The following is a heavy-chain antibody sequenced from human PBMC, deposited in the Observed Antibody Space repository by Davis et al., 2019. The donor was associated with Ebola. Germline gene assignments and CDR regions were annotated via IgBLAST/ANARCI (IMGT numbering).Heavy chain of an antibody. CDR3: ARQIFYGDYSF. Sequence: MPSETLSLTCTVSGGSISSSSYYWGWIRQPPGKGLEWIGSIYYSGSTYYNPSLKSRVTISVDTSKNQFSLKLSSVTAADTAVYYCARQIFYGDYSFWGQGTLVTVSS. D-gene: IGHD4-17*01. CDR1: GGSISSSSYY. V-gene: IGHV4-39*01. J-gene: IGHJ4*02. CDR2: IYYSGST.